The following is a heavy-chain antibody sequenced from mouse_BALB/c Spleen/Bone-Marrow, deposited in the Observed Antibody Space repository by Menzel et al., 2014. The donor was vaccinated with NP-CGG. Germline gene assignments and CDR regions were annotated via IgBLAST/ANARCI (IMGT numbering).Heavy chain of an antibody. CDR3: ARYYYGYYFDY. D-gene: IGHD1-2*01. CDR1: GFNIKDTY. J-gene: IGHJ2*01. V-gene: IGHV14-3*02. Sequence: ELQLVESGAELVKPGASVKLSCTASGFNIKDTYMHWVKQRPEQGLEWIGRIDPANGNTKYDPKFQGKATITADTSSNTAHLQLSSLTSEDTAVYYCARYYYGYYFDYWGQGPTLTVSS. CDR2: IDPANGNT.